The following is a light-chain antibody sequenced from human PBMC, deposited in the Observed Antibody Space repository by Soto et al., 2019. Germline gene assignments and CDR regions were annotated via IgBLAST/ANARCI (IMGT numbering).Light chain of an antibody. J-gene: IGKJ4*01. CDR3: QQYGSSPPLS. Sequence: EIVLTQSPATLSLSPGERATLSCRASQSVSSYLAWYQQKPGQAPRLLIYGASSRATGIPDRFSGSGSGTDFTLTISRLEPEDFAMYYCQQYGSSPPLSFGGGTKVDIK. CDR1: QSVSSY. CDR2: GAS. V-gene: IGKV3-20*01.